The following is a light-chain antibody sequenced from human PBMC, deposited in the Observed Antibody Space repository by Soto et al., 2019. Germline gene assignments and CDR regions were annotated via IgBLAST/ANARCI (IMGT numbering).Light chain of an antibody. CDR2: AAS. CDR3: QQSDTFPWT. Sequence: DVQMTQSPSSLSASEGDRVTITCRASQSVSIYVNWYRHRPGKAPDLLISAASKLQRGATSRFTGSGSGTDFTLTITSLQPEDFATYYCQQSDTFPWTFGRGTRVDIK. V-gene: IGKV1-39*01. CDR1: QSVSIY. J-gene: IGKJ1*01.